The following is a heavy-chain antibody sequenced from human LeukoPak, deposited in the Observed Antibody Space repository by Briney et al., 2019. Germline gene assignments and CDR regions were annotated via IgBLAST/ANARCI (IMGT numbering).Heavy chain of an antibody. D-gene: IGHD1-26*01. V-gene: IGHV4-59*01. Sequence: SETLSLTCTVSGGSLSSYYWSWIRQPPGKGLEWIGYIYYSGSTNYNPSLKSRVTISVDTSKNQFSLKLSSVTAADTAVYYCARIRGSVGYYYYGMDVWGQGTTVTVSS. CDR2: IYYSGST. CDR1: GGSLSSYY. CDR3: ARIRGSVGYYYYGMDV. J-gene: IGHJ6*02.